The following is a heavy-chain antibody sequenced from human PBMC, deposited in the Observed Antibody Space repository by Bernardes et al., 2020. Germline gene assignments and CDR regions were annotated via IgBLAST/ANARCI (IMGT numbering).Heavy chain of an antibody. V-gene: IGHV4-4*07. D-gene: IGHD3-22*01. CDR3: ARERMYYYDSSGYNGAYYYYGMDV. CDR1: GGSISSYY. J-gene: IGHJ6*04. CDR2: IYTSGST. Sequence: SETLSLTCTVSGGSISSYYWSWIRQPAGKGLEWIGRIYTSGSTNYNPSLKSRVTMSVDTSKNQFSLKLSSVTAADTAVYYCARERMYYYDSSGYNGAYYYYGMDVWGKGTTVTVSS.